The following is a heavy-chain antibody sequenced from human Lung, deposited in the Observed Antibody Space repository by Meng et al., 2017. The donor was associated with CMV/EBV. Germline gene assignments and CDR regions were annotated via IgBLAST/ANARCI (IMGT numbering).Heavy chain of an antibody. CDR3: ARDSKISSGSSSYYYYYGMDV. D-gene: IGHD6-6*01. CDR2: IKQDGSEK. Sequence: GESXKISCAASGFTFSIYWMSWVRQAPGKGLEWVANIKQDGSEKYYVDSVKGRFTISRDNAKDSLYLQMNSLRAEDTAVYYCARDSKISSGSSSYYYYYGMDVWGQGTTVTVSS. CDR1: GFTFSIYW. V-gene: IGHV3-7*01. J-gene: IGHJ6*02.